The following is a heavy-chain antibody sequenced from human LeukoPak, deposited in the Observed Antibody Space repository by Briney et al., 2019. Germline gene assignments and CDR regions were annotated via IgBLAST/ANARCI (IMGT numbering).Heavy chain of an antibody. J-gene: IGHJ4*02. Sequence: PPGGSLRLSCTASGFTFSNFWMGWVRQAPGKGLEWVANIKQDETEKFYLGSVKGRFTISRDNSKNTLYLQMNSLRAEDTAVYYCAKNLNPFDYWGQGTLVTVSS. D-gene: IGHD2/OR15-2a*01. CDR2: IKQDETEK. V-gene: IGHV3-7*03. CDR1: GFTFSNFW. CDR3: AKNLNPFDY.